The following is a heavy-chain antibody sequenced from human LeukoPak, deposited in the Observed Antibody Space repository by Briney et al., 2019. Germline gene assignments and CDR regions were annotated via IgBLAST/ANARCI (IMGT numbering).Heavy chain of an antibody. CDR3: ARHRYYDSSGIDY. D-gene: IGHD3-22*01. CDR2: IYYSGST. J-gene: IGHJ4*02. CDR1: GGSISSYY. Sequence: PSETLSLTCTVSGGSISSYYWSGIRQPPGKGLEWIGYIYYSGSTNYNPSLKSRVTISVDTSKNQFSLKLSSVTAADTAVYYCARHRYYDSSGIDYWGQGTLVTVSS. V-gene: IGHV4-59*08.